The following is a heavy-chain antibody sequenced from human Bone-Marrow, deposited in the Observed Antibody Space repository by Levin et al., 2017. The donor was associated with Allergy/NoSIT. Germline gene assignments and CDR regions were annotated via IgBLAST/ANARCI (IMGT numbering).Heavy chain of an antibody. CDR1: GFPFRSYS. V-gene: IGHV3-21*01. Sequence: LSLTCAASGFPFRSYSMNWVRQAPGKGLEWVSSISSSSSYIYYADSVKGRFTISRDNAKNSLYLQMNSLRAEDTAVYYCAREPLPYCSSTSCSNYYYYYGMDVWGQGTTVTVSS. D-gene: IGHD2-2*01. CDR2: ISSSSSYI. CDR3: AREPLPYCSSTSCSNYYYYYGMDV. J-gene: IGHJ6*02.